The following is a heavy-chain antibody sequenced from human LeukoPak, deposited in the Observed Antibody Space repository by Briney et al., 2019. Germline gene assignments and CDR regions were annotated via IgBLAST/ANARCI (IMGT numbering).Heavy chain of an antibody. D-gene: IGHD6-13*01. CDR3: AREGPEPLVPRFDY. Sequence: PSETLSLTCTVSGGSISSSSYYWGWIRQPPGKGLEWIGSIYYSGSTYYNPSLKSRVTISVDTSKNQFSLKLSSVTAADTAVYYCAREGPEPLVPRFDYWGQGTLVTVSS. CDR1: GGSISSSSYY. CDR2: IYYSGST. J-gene: IGHJ4*02. V-gene: IGHV4-39*07.